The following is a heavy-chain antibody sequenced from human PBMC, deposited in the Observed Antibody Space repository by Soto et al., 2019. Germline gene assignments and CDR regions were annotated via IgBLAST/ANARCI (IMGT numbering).Heavy chain of an antibody. J-gene: IGHJ3*02. CDR3: ARGHLYCSSTSCPDAFDI. V-gene: IGHV3-30-3*01. D-gene: IGHD2-2*01. CDR1: GFTFSSYA. Sequence: QVQLVESGGGVVQPGRSLRLSCAASGFTFSSYAMHWVRQAPGKGLEWVAVISYDGSNKYYADSVKGRFTISRDNSKNTLYLQMNSLRAEDTAVYYCARGHLYCSSTSCPDAFDIWGQGTMVTVSS. CDR2: ISYDGSNK.